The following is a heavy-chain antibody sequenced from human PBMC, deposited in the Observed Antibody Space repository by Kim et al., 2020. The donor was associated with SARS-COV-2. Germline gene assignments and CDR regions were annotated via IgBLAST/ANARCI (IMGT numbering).Heavy chain of an antibody. J-gene: IGHJ5*02. V-gene: IGHV4-39*01. Sequence: SETLSLTCTVSGGSISSSSYYWGWIRQPPGKGLEWIGSIYYSGCTYYNPSLKSRVTISVDTSKNQFSLKLSSVTAADTAVYYCASLRRGAVAGIIGTSNNWFDTWGQGTLVTVSS. CDR3: ASLRRGAVAGIIGTSNNWFDT. CDR2: IYYSGCT. CDR1: GGSISSSSYY. D-gene: IGHD6-19*01.